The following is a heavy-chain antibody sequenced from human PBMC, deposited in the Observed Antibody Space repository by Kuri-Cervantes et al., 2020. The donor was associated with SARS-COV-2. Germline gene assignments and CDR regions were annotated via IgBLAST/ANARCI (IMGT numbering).Heavy chain of an antibody. D-gene: IGHD6-19*01. CDR2: IYSGGSST. CDR3: ARVEVAGMSYGMDV. CDR1: GFTFSSYA. Sequence: GGSLRLSCAASGFTFSSYAMSWVRQAPGKGLEWVSVIYSGGSSTYYADSVKGRFTISRDNSKNTLYLRMNSLRAEDTAVYYCARVEVAGMSYGMDVWGQGTTVTVSS. J-gene: IGHJ6*02. V-gene: IGHV3-23*03.